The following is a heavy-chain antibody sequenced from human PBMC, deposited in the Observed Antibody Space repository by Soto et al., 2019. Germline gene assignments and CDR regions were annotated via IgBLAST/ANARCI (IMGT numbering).Heavy chain of an antibody. D-gene: IGHD2-2*02. CDR1: GFTFSSYS. J-gene: IGHJ6*02. CDR3: ARDLIVPAAIRDYYYDYGMDV. Sequence: EVQLVESGGGLVKPGGSLRLSCAASGFTFSSYSMNWVRQAPGKGLEWVSSISSSSSYIYYADSVKGRFPISRDNAKNSLYLQMNSLRAEDTAVYYCARDLIVPAAIRDYYYDYGMDVWGQGTTVTVSS. V-gene: IGHV3-21*01. CDR2: ISSSSSYI.